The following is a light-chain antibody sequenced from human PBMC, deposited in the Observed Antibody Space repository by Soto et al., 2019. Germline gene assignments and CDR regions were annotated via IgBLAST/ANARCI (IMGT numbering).Light chain of an antibody. Sequence: QSALTQPASVSGSPGQSITISCTGTSSDVGGYNSVSWYQHHPGKAPKIILYDVGERPSGVSYRFSGSKSGNTASLTISWLQAAYEADYFCSSYTISMTNVFGSWTQLTFL. CDR3: SSYTISMTNV. CDR1: SSDVGGYNS. J-gene: IGLJ1*01. V-gene: IGLV2-14*03. CDR2: DVG.